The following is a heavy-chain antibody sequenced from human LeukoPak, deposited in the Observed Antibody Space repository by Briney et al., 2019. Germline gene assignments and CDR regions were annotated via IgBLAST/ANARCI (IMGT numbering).Heavy chain of an antibody. CDR1: GFTFSSYW. D-gene: IGHD3-3*01. Sequence: PGGSLRLSCAASGFTFSSYWMSWVRQAPGKGLECVANIKQDGSEKYYVDSVKGRFTISRDNAKNSLYLQMNSLRAEDTAVYYCARSIFGVVGNWFYPWGQGTLVTVSS. J-gene: IGHJ5*02. CDR3: ARSIFGVVGNWFYP. CDR2: IKQDGSEK. V-gene: IGHV3-7*01.